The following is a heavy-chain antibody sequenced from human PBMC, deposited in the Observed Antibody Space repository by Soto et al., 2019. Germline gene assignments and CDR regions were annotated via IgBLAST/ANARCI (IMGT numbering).Heavy chain of an antibody. V-gene: IGHV4-31*03. CDR1: GGSISSGGYY. D-gene: IGHD3-10*01. J-gene: IGHJ3*02. Sequence: QVQLQESGPGLVKPSQTLSLTCTVSGGSISSGGYYWSWIRQHPGKGLEWIGYIYYSGSTYYNPSLKSRVTISVDTSKNQFSLKLSSVTAADTAVYYCARVIQGSGSYYDAFDIWGQGTMVTVSS. CDR2: IYYSGST. CDR3: ARVIQGSGSYYDAFDI.